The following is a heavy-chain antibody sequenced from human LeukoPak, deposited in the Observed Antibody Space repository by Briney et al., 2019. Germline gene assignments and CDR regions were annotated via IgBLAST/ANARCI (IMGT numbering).Heavy chain of an antibody. CDR3: ARVGYYASGPFSYFDY. CDR2: ISYDGSNE. CDR1: GFTFSSYA. J-gene: IGHJ4*02. D-gene: IGHD3-10*01. Sequence: GGSLRLSCAASGFTFSSYAMSWVRQAPGKGLEWVAVISYDGSNEYYADSVKGRFTISRDNSKNTLYLQMNSLSVEDTAVYYCARVGYYASGPFSYFDYWGQGTLVTVSS. V-gene: IGHV3-30-3*01.